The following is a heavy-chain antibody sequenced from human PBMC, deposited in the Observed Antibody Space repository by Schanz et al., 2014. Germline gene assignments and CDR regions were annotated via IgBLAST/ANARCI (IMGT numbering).Heavy chain of an antibody. CDR1: GYTFSFTSYN. J-gene: IGHJ4*02. D-gene: IGHD2-21*01. CDR2: INSSGGGT. Sequence: QVQVEQSGPEVKKPGASVTVSCQASGYTFSFTSYNVHWVRQAPGQGLEWMGYINSSGGGTSYAQKFQGRLTMTRDASTSTVYMELSSLRSEDTAVYYCARDRLECGAECYSVEGFEIWGQGTLVIVSS. V-gene: IGHV1-46*01. CDR3: ARDRLECGAECYSVEGFEI.